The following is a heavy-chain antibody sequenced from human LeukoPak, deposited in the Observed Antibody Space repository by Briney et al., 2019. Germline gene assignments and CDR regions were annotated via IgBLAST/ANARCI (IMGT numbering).Heavy chain of an antibody. CDR3: TTSLAGAVTAVYPFDN. V-gene: IGHV3-15*01. D-gene: IGHD2-21*02. J-gene: IGHJ4*02. Sequence: KSGGSLRLSCVPSGFTFSQAWMHWVRQAPGKGLEWVGRIKSKTDGGTTDYAAPVKGRITISRDDSTNTLHLQMNSLKTEDTAVYYCTTSLAGAVTAVYPFDNWGQGTLVTVSS. CDR2: IKSKTDGGTT. CDR1: GFTFSQAW.